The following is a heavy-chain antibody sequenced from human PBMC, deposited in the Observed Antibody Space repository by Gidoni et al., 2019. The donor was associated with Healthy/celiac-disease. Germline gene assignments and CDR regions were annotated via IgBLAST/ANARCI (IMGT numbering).Heavy chain of an antibody. CDR3: ARDGTTYYYDSSGTIDI. D-gene: IGHD3-22*01. CDR1: GYTFTSYG. J-gene: IGHJ3*02. V-gene: IGHV1-18*01. Sequence: QVQLVQSGAEVKKPGASVKVSCKASGYTFTSYGISWVRQAPGQGREWMGWISAYNGNTNYAQKLQGRVTMTTDTSTSTAYMELRSLRSDDTAVYYCARDGTTYYYDSSGTIDIWGQGTMVTVSS. CDR2: ISAYNGNT.